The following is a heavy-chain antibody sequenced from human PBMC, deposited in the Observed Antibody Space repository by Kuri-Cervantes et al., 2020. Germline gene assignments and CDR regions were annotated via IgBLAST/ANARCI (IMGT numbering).Heavy chain of an antibody. CDR1: GYTFTSYY. V-gene: IGHV1-46*01. Sequence: ASVKVSCKASGYTFTSYYMHWVRQAPGQGLEWMGIINPSGGSTSYAQKFQGRVTMTRDTSTSTVYMELSSLRSEDTAVYYCARGSLVYFDWLLNIRDDAFDIWGQGTMVTVSS. CDR2: INPSGGST. CDR3: ARGSLVYFDWLLNIRDDAFDI. J-gene: IGHJ3*02. D-gene: IGHD3-9*01.